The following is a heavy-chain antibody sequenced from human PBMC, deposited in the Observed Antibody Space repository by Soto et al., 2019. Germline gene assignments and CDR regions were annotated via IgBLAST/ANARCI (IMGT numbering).Heavy chain of an antibody. J-gene: IGHJ5*02. CDR2: TYYSGST. CDR3: ARAKKGIAAAENWFDP. D-gene: IGHD6-13*01. V-gene: IGHV4-31*03. Sequence: PSETLSLTCTVSGGSISSGGYYWSWIRQHPGKGLEWIGYTYYSGSTYYNPSLKSRVTISVDTSKNQFSLKLSSVTAADTAVYYCARAKKGIAAAENWFDPWGQGTLVTVSS. CDR1: GGSISSGGYY.